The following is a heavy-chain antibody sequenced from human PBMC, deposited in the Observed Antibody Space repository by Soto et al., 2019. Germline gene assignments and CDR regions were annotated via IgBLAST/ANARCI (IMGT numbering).Heavy chain of an antibody. CDR1: GFTFSSYS. Sequence: EVQLVESGGGLVQPGGSLRLSCAASGFTFSSYSMNWVRQAPGKGLEWVSYISSSSSTIYYADSVKGRFTISRDNAKNSLYLQMNSLRDEETAVYYCARAYDFWSGYGYGMDVWGQGTTVTVSS. V-gene: IGHV3-48*02. J-gene: IGHJ6*02. CDR2: ISSSSSTI. CDR3: ARAYDFWSGYGYGMDV. D-gene: IGHD3-3*01.